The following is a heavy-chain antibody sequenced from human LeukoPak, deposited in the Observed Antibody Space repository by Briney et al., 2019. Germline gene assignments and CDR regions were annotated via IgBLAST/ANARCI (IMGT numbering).Heavy chain of an antibody. D-gene: IGHD1-26*01. Sequence: PGGSLRLSCAASGFTFSSYAMSWVRQAPGKGLEWVSAISGSGGSTYYADSVKGRFTISRDNSKNTLYLQMNSLRAEDTAVYYCAKVPSGSYFHPIYYFDYWGQGTLVTVSS. CDR3: AKVPSGSYFHPIYYFDY. CDR1: GFTFSSYA. J-gene: IGHJ4*02. V-gene: IGHV3-23*01. CDR2: ISGSGGST.